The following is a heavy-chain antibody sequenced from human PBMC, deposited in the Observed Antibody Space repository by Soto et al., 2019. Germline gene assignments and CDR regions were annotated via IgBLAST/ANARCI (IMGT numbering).Heavy chain of an antibody. D-gene: IGHD6-19*01. CDR1: GFTFGDYA. Sequence: SLLLSCTASGFTFGDYAMSWVRQAPGKGLEWVGFIRSKAYGGTTEYAASVKGRFTISRDDSKSIAYLQMNSLKTEETAVYYCTRGATEGIAVAGDKYYYYGMDVWGQGTTVTVSS. CDR2: IRSKAYGGTT. CDR3: TRGATEGIAVAGDKYYYYGMDV. J-gene: IGHJ6*02. V-gene: IGHV3-49*04.